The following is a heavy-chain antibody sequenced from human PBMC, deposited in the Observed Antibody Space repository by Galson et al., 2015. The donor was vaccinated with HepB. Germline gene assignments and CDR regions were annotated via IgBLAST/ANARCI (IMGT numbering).Heavy chain of an antibody. CDR2: INPNSGGT. CDR3: ARTEGYCSGGSCYSGHFDY. CDR1: GYTFTGYY. D-gene: IGHD2-15*01. Sequence: SVKVSCKASGYTFTGYYMHWVRQAPGQGLEWMGRINPNSGGTNYAQKFQGRVTMTRDTSISTAYMELSRLRSDDTAVYYCARTEGYCSGGSCYSGHFDYWGQGTLVTVSS. V-gene: IGHV1-2*06. J-gene: IGHJ4*02.